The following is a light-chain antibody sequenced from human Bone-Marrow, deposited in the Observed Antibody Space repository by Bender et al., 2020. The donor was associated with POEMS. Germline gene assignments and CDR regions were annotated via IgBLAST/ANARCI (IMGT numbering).Light chain of an antibody. J-gene: IGLJ2*01. CDR2: EVS. V-gene: IGLV2-14*01. Sequence: QSALTQPASVSESPGQSITISCTGTSSDVGDYNSVSWYQQHPGKAPKLMIYEVSNRPSGISNRFSGSKSGNTASLTISGLQAEDEADYYCSSYTSSSTRVFGGGTKLTVL. CDR3: SSYTSSSTRV. CDR1: SSDVGDYNS.